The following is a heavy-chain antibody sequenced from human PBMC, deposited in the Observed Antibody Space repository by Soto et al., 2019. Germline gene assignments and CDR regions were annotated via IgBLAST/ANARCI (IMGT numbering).Heavy chain of an antibody. CDR2: IYYSGST. Sequence: PSETLSFTCTVSGGSISSSSYYWGWIRQPPGKGLEWIGSIYYSGSTYYNPSLKSRVTISVDTSKNQFTLKLSSVTAADTAVYYCARTNGSGSYYRLEPGAFDIWGQGTMVTVSS. CDR1: GGSISSSSYY. J-gene: IGHJ3*02. V-gene: IGHV4-39*01. D-gene: IGHD3-10*01. CDR3: ARTNGSGSYYRLEPGAFDI.